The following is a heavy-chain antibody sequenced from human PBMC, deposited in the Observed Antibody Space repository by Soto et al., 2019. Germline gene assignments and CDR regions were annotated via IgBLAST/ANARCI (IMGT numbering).Heavy chain of an antibody. V-gene: IGHV1-2*02. CDR3: ARSYVVVSISHLDQ. CDR1: GYTFTDYY. J-gene: IGHJ4*02. Sequence: GASVKVSCKASGYTFTDYYVHWVRQAPGQGLEWMGWINPNSGGTNYAQRFQGRVTMTRDTSISTAYMELRRVRSDDTAVYYCARSYVVVSISHLDQWGQGTLVTVSS. D-gene: IGHD2-15*01. CDR2: INPNSGGT.